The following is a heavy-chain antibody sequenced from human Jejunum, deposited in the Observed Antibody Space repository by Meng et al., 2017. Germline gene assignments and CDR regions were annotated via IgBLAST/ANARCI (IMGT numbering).Heavy chain of an antibody. Sequence: VKLQQWGAGLLKRSETLSFTCAVYGGSISDYYWTWIRQPPGKGLEWTGEINDSGSTNYNPTLKSRVTISVDTSKSQFYLRVSSVTAADTAVYYCARGNEYSNYGADFWGQGTLVTVSS. CDR3: ARGNEYSNYGADF. V-gene: IGHV4-34*01. CDR2: INDSGST. J-gene: IGHJ4*02. D-gene: IGHD4-11*01. CDR1: GGSISDYY.